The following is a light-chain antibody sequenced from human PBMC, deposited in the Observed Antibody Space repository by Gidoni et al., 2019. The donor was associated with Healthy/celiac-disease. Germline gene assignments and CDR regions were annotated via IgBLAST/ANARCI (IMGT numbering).Light chain of an antibody. Sequence: ELVMPVSPTTLSVSPGKSATLSCSASQSVSSHLAWYQQKPGQAPRLLIYGASNRATGIPARFSGSGSGTEFTLTISSLQSEDFAVYYCQQCNNWPSPLTFGGGTKVESK. J-gene: IGKJ4*01. V-gene: IGKV3-15*01. CDR3: QQCNNWPSPLT. CDR1: QSVSSH. CDR2: GAS.